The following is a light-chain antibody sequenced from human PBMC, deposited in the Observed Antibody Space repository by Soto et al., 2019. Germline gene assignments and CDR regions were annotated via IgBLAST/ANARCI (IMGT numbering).Light chain of an antibody. CDR2: RAS. J-gene: IGKJ4*01. Sequence: EIVMTQSPAILSVSPGERASLSCRASRSISHDLAWYQQIPGRAPRLLIYRASARATGIPDRFSGSGSETEFTLTISSLQSEDFAVYYCQQYNSWPLTFGGGTKVDIK. CDR1: RSISHD. CDR3: QQYNSWPLT. V-gene: IGKV3-15*01.